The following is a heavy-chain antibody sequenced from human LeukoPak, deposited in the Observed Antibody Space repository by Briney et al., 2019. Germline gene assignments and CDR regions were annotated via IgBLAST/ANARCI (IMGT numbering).Heavy chain of an antibody. J-gene: IGHJ4*02. D-gene: IGHD2-15*01. CDR2: ISTSGSII. CDR3: GRSGCSGGSCYGVFDY. Sequence: GGSLRLSCAASGFTFSSYEIHWVRQAPGKGLEWVSYISTSGSIINYADSVKGRFTISRDNAKNSLYLRMNSLRAEDTAVYYCGRSGCSGGSCYGVFDYWGQGTLVTVSS. CDR1: GFTFSSYE. V-gene: IGHV3-48*03.